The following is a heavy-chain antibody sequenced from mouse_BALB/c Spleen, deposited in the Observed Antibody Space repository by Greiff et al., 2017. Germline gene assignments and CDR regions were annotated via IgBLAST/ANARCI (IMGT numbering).Heavy chain of an antibody. CDR1: GFTFSSYA. V-gene: IGHV5-6-5*01. D-gene: IGHD1-1*01. Sequence: EVQGVESGGGLVKPGGSLKLSCAASGFTFSSYAMSWVRQTPEKRLEWVASISSGGSTYYPDSVKGRFTISRDNARNILYLQMSSLRSEDTAMYYCARWYGSHYFDYWGQGTTLTVSS. J-gene: IGHJ2*01. CDR2: ISSGGST. CDR3: ARWYGSHYFDY.